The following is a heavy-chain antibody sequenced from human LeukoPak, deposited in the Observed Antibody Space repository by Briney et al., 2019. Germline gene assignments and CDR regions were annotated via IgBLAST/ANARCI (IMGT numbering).Heavy chain of an antibody. CDR2: ITSSGSTI. J-gene: IGHJ4*02. CDR1: GFTFRSYG. D-gene: IGHD1-26*01. Sequence: PGGSLRLSCAASGFTFRSYGMNWVRQAPGKGLEWVSYITSSGSTIYYADSAKGRFTISRDNAKTSLYLQMNSLRAEDTAVYYCASEFIVGATFDYWGQGTLVTVSS. V-gene: IGHV3-48*03. CDR3: ASEFIVGATFDY.